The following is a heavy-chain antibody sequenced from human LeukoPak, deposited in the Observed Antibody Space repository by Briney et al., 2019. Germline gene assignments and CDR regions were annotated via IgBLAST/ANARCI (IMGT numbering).Heavy chain of an antibody. CDR1: GFTFSAYA. J-gene: IGHJ4*02. CDR3: ARGSVSKYRFFDN. V-gene: IGHV3-30*04. CDR2: ISSDGSIK. Sequence: AGYLSLYCAASGFTFSAYAMHWVRQAPGKGLEWVAVISSDGSIKYYADSVKGRFTISRDNSENTMWLQMGSLRAEDTAVYYCARGSVSKYRFFDNWGQGILVTVSS. D-gene: IGHD3-3*02.